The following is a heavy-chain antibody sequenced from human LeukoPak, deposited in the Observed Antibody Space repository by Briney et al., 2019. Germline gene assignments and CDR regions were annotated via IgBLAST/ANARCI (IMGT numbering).Heavy chain of an antibody. CDR1: GFTFSSYD. CDR3: AKGSKALVFTRDHYMDV. D-gene: IGHD3-9*01. CDR2: IRYDGSNK. J-gene: IGHJ6*03. V-gene: IGHV3-30*02. Sequence: GGSLRLSCAASGFTFSSYDMHWVRQAPGKGLEWVAFIRYDGSNKYYADSAKGRFTISRDNSKSTLYLQMNSLRAEDTAVYYCAKGSKALVFTRDHYMDVWGRGTTVTFSS.